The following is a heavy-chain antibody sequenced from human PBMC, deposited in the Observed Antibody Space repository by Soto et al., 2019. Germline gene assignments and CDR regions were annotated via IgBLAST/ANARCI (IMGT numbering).Heavy chain of an antibody. CDR2: INHSGST. D-gene: IGHD5-18*01. CDR3: ARAGGYSYGYGRWFDY. CDR1: GGSFSGYY. Sequence: SETLSLTCALYGGSFSGYYWSWIRQPPGKGLEWIGEINHSGSTNYNPSLKSRVTISVDTSKNQFSLKLSSVTAADTAVYYCARAGGYSYGYGRWFDYWGQGTLVTVSS. J-gene: IGHJ5*01. V-gene: IGHV4-34*01.